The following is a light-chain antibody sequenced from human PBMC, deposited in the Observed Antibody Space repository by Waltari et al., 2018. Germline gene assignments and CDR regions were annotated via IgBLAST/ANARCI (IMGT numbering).Light chain of an antibody. Sequence: IVLTQSPGTLSLSPGERATLSCRASQSVSRSLARYQQKPGQAPKLLIYGASTRATGIPDRFTGSGSGTDFSLTISSLEPEDCAIYFCQHYVRLPATFGQGTKVEIK. V-gene: IGKV3-20*01. CDR1: QSVSRS. CDR2: GAS. CDR3: QHYVRLPAT. J-gene: IGKJ1*01.